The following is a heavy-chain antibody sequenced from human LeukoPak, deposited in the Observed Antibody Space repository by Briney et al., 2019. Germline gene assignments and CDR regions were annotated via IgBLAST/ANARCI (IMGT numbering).Heavy chain of an antibody. Sequence: GGSLRLSCAASGFTFSSYEMNWVRQAPGKGLEWVSCISSSGSTIYYADSVKGRFTISRDNAKNSLYLQMNSLRAEDTAVYYCARAYDYVWGSYRANDYWGQGTLVTVSS. D-gene: IGHD3-16*02. CDR1: GFTFSSYE. CDR2: ISSSGSTI. V-gene: IGHV3-48*03. J-gene: IGHJ4*02. CDR3: ARAYDYVWGSYRANDY.